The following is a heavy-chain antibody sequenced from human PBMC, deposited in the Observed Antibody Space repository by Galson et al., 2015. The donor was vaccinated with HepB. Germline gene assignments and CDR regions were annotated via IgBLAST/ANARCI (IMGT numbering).Heavy chain of an antibody. D-gene: IGHD3-10*01. J-gene: IGHJ5*02. CDR1: GYNFSNYA. CDR3: ARTPYYGSGNYYNAWFDP. V-gene: IGHV7-4-1*02. CDR2: INTDTGNP. Sequence: SVKVSCKASGYNFSNYALNWVREAPGQGLEWMGWINTDTGNPTYAQAFTGRFVFSLDTSVTTAYLQISSLKAEDTAVYYCARTPYYGSGNYYNAWFDPWGQGTLVTVSS.